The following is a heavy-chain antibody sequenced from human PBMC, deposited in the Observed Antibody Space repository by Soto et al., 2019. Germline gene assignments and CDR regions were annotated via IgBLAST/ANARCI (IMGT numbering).Heavy chain of an antibody. CDR2: INPSGST. J-gene: IGHJ4*02. Sequence: PSETLSLTCGVTGWSFNGYFWTWIRQPPGKGLEWLGQINPSGSTNDNPSLKSRVIMSVDTSKNRVSLNLLSVTAADTAVYYCARGLIALGGTVSHWGRGTLVTVSS. D-gene: IGHD1-26*01. CDR3: ARGLIALGGTVSH. CDR1: GWSFNGYF. V-gene: IGHV4-34*01.